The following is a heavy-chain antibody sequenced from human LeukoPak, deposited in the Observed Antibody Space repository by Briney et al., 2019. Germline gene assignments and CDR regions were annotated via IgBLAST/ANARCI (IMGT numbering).Heavy chain of an antibody. CDR1: GFTFSSYS. CDR2: ISSSSSTI. CDR3: ARDPHSSGWSRDRAFDI. V-gene: IGHV3-48*02. D-gene: IGHD6-19*01. Sequence: PGGSLRLSCAASGFTFSSYSMNWVRQAPGKGLEWVSYISSSSSTIYYADSVKGRFTISRDNAKNSLYLQMNSLRDEDTAVYYCARDPHSSGWSRDRAFDIWGQGTMVTVSS. J-gene: IGHJ3*02.